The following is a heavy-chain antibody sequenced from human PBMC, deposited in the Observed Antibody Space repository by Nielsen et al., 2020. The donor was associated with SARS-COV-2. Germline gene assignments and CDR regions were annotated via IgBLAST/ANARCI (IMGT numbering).Heavy chain of an antibody. CDR3: ARDWKYYYDSSGYSLDAFDI. CDR2: IYYSGST. D-gene: IGHD3-22*01. J-gene: IGHJ3*02. V-gene: IGHV4-31*03. CDR1: GGSISSGGYY. Sequence: SETLSLTCTVSGGSISSGGYYWSWIRQHPGKGLEWIGYIYYSGSTYYNPSLKSRVTISVDTSKNQFSLKLSSVTAADTAVYYCARDWKYYYDSSGYSLDAFDIWGQGTMVTVSS.